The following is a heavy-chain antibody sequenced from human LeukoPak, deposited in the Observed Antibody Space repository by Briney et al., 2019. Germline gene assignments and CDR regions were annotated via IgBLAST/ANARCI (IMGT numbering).Heavy chain of an antibody. CDR1: GFTFSSYG. CDR3: AKVWTAYSDDYFDY. Sequence: GGSLRLSCAASGFTFSSYGMHWVRQAPGKGLEWVAVISYDGSNKYYADSVKGRFTISRDNSKNTLYLQMNSLRAEDTAVYYCAKVWTAYSDDYFDYWGQGTLVTVSS. CDR2: ISYDGSNK. J-gene: IGHJ4*02. D-gene: IGHD3/OR15-3a*01. V-gene: IGHV3-30*18.